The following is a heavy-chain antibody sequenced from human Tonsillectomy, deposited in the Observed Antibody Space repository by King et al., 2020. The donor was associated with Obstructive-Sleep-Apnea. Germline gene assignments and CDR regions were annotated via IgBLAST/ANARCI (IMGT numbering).Heavy chain of an antibody. CDR3: AREVGCSGGSCYTRFDP. CDR2: ISAYNGNT. CDR1: GYTFTSYG. Sequence: GQLVQSGAEVKKPGASVKVSCKASGYTFTSYGISWVRQAPGQGLEWMGWISAYNGNTNYAQKVQGRVTMTTDTSTSTAYMELRSLRSVDTAVYYCAREVGCSGGSCYTRFDPWGQGTLVTVSS. J-gene: IGHJ5*02. V-gene: IGHV1-18*01. D-gene: IGHD2-15*01.